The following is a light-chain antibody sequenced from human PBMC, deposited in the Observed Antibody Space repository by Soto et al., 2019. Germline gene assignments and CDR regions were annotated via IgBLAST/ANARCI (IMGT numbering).Light chain of an antibody. CDR3: LQYNDWPYN. V-gene: IGKV3-15*01. CDR1: QSVDSI. J-gene: IGKJ2*01. CDR2: RAS. Sequence: EVVITQTPATLSVSPGERATLSCRASQSVDSILAWYQQKPGQAPRLLIYRASTRAAGIPDTFSGSGSGTEFTLTISRLQSEDFAVYYCLQYNDWPYNFGQGTKLDIK.